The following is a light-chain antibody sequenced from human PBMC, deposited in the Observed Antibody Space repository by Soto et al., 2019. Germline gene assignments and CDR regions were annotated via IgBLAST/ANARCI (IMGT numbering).Light chain of an antibody. Sequence: DIQMTQSPSSLSASVGDRVIITCRASQGIRDALGWYQQKPGKVPKRLIYSASSLQNGVPSRFGASGSETVFTLTISSLQPEDFATYFCLQHSDYPFTFGQGTRLEL. V-gene: IGKV1-17*01. CDR1: QGIRDA. J-gene: IGKJ2*01. CDR2: SAS. CDR3: LQHSDYPFT.